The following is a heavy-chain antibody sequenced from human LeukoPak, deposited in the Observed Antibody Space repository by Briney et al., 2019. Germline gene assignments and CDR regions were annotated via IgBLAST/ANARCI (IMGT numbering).Heavy chain of an antibody. CDR1: GFTLSDYW. Sequence: PGGSLRLSCAASGFTLSDYWMHWVRHVPGEGLVWVSRIDPDGSTTNYADSVKGRFTTSRDNAKNTLYLQMNSLRAVDTALYYCTRVQAGRSGLMDVWGRGTTVTVSS. J-gene: IGHJ6*02. CDR2: IDPDGSTT. CDR3: TRVQAGRSGLMDV. D-gene: IGHD2-8*02. V-gene: IGHV3-74*01.